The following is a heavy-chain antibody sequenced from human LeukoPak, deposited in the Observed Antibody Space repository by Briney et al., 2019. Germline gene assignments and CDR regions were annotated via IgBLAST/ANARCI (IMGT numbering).Heavy chain of an antibody. Sequence: PGGSLRLSCAASGLTFSTYSMNWVRQAPGQGLQWVSSISSSSKYIYYADSVKGRFTISRDNAKNSLYLQMNSQRAEDTAVYYCARVGYSSLVIDYWGQGTLVTVSS. V-gene: IGHV3-21*01. J-gene: IGHJ4*02. CDR1: GLTFSTYS. D-gene: IGHD6-19*01. CDR2: ISSSSKYI. CDR3: ARVGYSSLVIDY.